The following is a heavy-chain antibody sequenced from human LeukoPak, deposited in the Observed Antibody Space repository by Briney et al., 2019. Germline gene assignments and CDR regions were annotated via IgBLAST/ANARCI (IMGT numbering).Heavy chain of an antibody. V-gene: IGHV3-11*04. D-gene: IGHD5-24*01. CDR1: AFTFSDYY. J-gene: IGHJ6*02. CDR3: ARGVEMATISPSFYYYGMDV. CDR2: ISSSGSTI. Sequence: GGSLRLSCAASAFTFSDYYMSWIRQAPGKGLEWVSYISSSGSTIYYADSVKGRFTISRDNAKNSLYLQMNSLRAEDTAVYYCARGVEMATISPSFYYYGMDVWGQGTTVTVSS.